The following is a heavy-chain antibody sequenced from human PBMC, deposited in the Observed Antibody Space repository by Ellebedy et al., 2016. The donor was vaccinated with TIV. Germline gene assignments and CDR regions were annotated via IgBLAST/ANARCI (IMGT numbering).Heavy chain of an antibody. Sequence: AASVKVSCKASGYTFTTYAMHWVRQAPGQGLEWMGWINTNTGNPTYAQGFTGRFVFSLDTSVSTAYLQISSLKAEDTAVYYCAKNSWASVAGPLDYWGQGTLVTVSS. V-gene: IGHV7-4-1*02. CDR2: INTNTGNP. CDR3: AKNSWASVAGPLDY. D-gene: IGHD6-19*01. CDR1: GYTFTTYA. J-gene: IGHJ4*02.